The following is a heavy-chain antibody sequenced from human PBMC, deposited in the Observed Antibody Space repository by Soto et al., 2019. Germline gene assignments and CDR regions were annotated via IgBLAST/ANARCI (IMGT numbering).Heavy chain of an antibody. D-gene: IGHD3-3*01. V-gene: IGHV1-18*01. CDR2: ISGKNGNP. CDR1: GYRFTSYG. CDR3: VRIGIFGVVIRPYYMDV. J-gene: IGHJ6*03. Sequence: QVQLVQSGAEVKKPGASVKVSCKASGYRFTSYGISWVRQAPGQGLEWMGWISGKNGNPTYEQKLQGRFTITTDTSTSTAYMELRSLRSDDTAVYYCVRIGIFGVVIRPYYMDVWGKGTTVTVSS.